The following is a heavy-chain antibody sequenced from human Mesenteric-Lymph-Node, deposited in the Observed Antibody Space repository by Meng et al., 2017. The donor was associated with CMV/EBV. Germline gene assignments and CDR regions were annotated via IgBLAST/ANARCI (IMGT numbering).Heavy chain of an antibody. J-gene: IGHJ6*02. D-gene: IGHD6-13*01. CDR2: ISSSGSTI. CDR1: GFTFSSYE. Sequence: GGSLRLSCAASGFTFSSYEMNWVRQAPGKGLEWVSYISSSGSTIYYADSVKGRFTISRDNAKNSLYLQMNSLRAEDTAVYYCARDYSSSWYHHYYYYGMDVWGQGTTVTVSS. CDR3: ARDYSSSWYHHYYYYGMDV. V-gene: IGHV3-48*03.